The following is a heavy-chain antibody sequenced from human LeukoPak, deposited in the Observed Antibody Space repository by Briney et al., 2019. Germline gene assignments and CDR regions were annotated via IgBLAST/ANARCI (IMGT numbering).Heavy chain of an antibody. CDR3: ATHIVVVPAATPDAFDI. D-gene: IGHD2-2*01. V-gene: IGHV3-23*01. Sequence: GGSLRLSCAASGFTFSSYAMSWVRQAPGKGLEWVSAISGSGGSTYYADSVKGRFTISRDNSKNTLYLQMNSLRAEDTAVYYCATHIVVVPAATPDAFDIWGQGTMVTVSS. CDR1: GFTFSSYA. J-gene: IGHJ3*02. CDR2: ISGSGGST.